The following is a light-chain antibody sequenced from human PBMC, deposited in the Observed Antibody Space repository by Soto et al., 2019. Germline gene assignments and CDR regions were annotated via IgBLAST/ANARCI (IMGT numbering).Light chain of an antibody. Sequence: DIQMTQSPSTLSASVGDGVTITCRASQSISGWLAWYQQKPGKAPKLLIHKASNLQSGVPSRFSGSGSGTEFTLTISSLQPDDFATYYCQQYNKYWTFGQGTRVEVK. CDR1: QSISGW. V-gene: IGKV1-5*03. CDR2: KAS. CDR3: QQYNKYWT. J-gene: IGKJ1*01.